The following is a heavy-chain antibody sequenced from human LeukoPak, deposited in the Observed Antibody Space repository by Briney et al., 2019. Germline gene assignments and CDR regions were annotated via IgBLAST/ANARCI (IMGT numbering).Heavy chain of an antibody. V-gene: IGHV4-38-2*02. CDR1: GYSISSGYY. J-gene: IGHJ2*01. CDR2: IHHSGST. Sequence: SETLSLTCTVSGYSISSGYYWGWIRQPPGKGLEWIGSIHHSGSTYYNPSLKSRVTISVDTSKNQFSLKLSSVTAADTAVYYCKSDIVVVPAANHWYFDLWGRGTLVTVSS. D-gene: IGHD2-2*01. CDR3: KSDIVVVPAANHWYFDL.